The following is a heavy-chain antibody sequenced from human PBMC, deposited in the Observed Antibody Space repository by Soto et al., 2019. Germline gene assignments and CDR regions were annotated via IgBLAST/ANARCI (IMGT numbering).Heavy chain of an antibody. J-gene: IGHJ4*02. Sequence: PGGSLRLSCAASGFTFSSYGMHWVRQAPGKGLEWVAVISYDGSNKYYADSVKGRFTISRDNSKNTLYLQMNSLRAEDTAVYYCAKDAYYDSSGYYKGSFDYWGQGTLVTVSS. CDR1: GFTFSSYG. CDR2: ISYDGSNK. CDR3: AKDAYYDSSGYYKGSFDY. D-gene: IGHD3-22*01. V-gene: IGHV3-30*18.